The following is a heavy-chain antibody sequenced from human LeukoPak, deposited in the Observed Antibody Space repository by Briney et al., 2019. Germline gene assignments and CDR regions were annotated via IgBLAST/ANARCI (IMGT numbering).Heavy chain of an antibody. Sequence: SETLSLTCAVYGGSFSGYYWSWIRQPPGEGLEWIGEINHSGSTNYNPSLKSRVTISVDTSKNQFSLKLSSVTAADTAVYYCARDGITIFGVGPWGQGTLVTVSS. V-gene: IGHV4-34*01. CDR3: ARDGITIFGVGP. CDR2: INHSGST. CDR1: GGSFSGYY. J-gene: IGHJ5*02. D-gene: IGHD3-3*01.